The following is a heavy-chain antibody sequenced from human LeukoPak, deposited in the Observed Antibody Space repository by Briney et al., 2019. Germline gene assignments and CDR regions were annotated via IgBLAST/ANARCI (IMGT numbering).Heavy chain of an antibody. Sequence: GGSLRLSCAASGXTFSSYWVHWVRQAPGKGLVWVSHINTDGSSTSYADSVKGRFTISRDNAKNTLYLQMNSLRAEDTAVYYCARVPSRGSADYWGQGTLVTVSS. CDR3: ARVPSRGSADY. J-gene: IGHJ4*02. V-gene: IGHV3-74*01. CDR1: GXTFSSYW. CDR2: INTDGSST. D-gene: IGHD3-10*01.